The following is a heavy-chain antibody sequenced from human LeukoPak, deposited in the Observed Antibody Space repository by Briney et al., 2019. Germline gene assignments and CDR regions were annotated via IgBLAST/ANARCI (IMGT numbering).Heavy chain of an antibody. J-gene: IGHJ4*02. Sequence: GESLQISCKGSGYNFTNYWIAWVRQMPGKGLEWMGIIFPGDSDTRYSPSFQGQVTISVDKSISTAYLQWSSLQASDTAVYYCARRSYDYIWGTYRADPSFDQWGQGTLVTVSS. CDR1: GYNFTNYW. CDR3: ARRSYDYIWGTYRADPSFDQ. V-gene: IGHV5-51*01. CDR2: IFPGDSDT. D-gene: IGHD3-16*02.